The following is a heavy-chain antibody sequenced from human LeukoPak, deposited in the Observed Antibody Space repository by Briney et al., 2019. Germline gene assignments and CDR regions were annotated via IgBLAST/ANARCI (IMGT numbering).Heavy chain of an antibody. CDR3: ARDLVIFGWNHFDY. CDR1: GFTFSSYA. CDR2: ISYDGSNK. Sequence: GRSLRLSCAASGFTFSSYAMHWVRQAPGKGLEWVAVISYDGSNKYYADSVKGRFTISRDNSKNTLYLQMNSLRAEDTAVYYCARDLVIFGWNHFDYWGQGTPVTVSS. D-gene: IGHD1-1*01. V-gene: IGHV3-30*01. J-gene: IGHJ4*02.